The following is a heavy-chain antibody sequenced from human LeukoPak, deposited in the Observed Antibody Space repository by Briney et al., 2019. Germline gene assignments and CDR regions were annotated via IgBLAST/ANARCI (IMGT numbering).Heavy chain of an antibody. Sequence: GASVKVSCKASGYTFSDYYMQWVRQAPGQGLGWMGWINPSSGGTNYAQKFQGRVTMTRDTSISTAYMELSRLTSDDTAVYYCARDRTSSSHFDYWGQGTLVTVSS. V-gene: IGHV1-2*02. CDR2: INPSSGGT. D-gene: IGHD6-6*01. CDR3: ARDRTSSSHFDY. J-gene: IGHJ4*02. CDR1: GYTFSDYY.